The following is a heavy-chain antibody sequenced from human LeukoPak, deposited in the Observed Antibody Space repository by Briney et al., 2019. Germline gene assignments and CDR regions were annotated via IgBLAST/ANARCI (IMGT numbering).Heavy chain of an antibody. J-gene: IGHJ3*02. Sequence: SETLSLTCTVSGGSISSSSYYWGWIRQPPGKGLEWIGSIYYSGSTYYNPSLKSRVTISVDTSKNQFSLKLSSVTAADTAVYYCAREGVRGVIVDADDAFDIWGQGTMVTVSS. D-gene: IGHD3-10*01. CDR1: GGSISSSSYY. V-gene: IGHV4-39*07. CDR2: IYYSGST. CDR3: AREGVRGVIVDADDAFDI.